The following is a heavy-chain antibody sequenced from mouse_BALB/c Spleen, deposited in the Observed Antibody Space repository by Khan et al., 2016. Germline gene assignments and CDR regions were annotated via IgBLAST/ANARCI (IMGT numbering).Heavy chain of an antibody. V-gene: IGHV5-6-5*01. CDR2: ISSGGTT. CDR1: GFTFSSHA. D-gene: IGHD1-1*01. CDR3: VRGVIMVVDYFDY. J-gene: IGHJ2*01. Sequence: EVELVESGGGLVKPGGSLILSCAASGFTFSSHAMSWVRPTPEKRLEWVASISSGGTTFYPASLKGRFTISRDNARNTLYLQMTRLRSGDTAMYYCVRGVIMVVDYFDYWGQGTTLTVSS.